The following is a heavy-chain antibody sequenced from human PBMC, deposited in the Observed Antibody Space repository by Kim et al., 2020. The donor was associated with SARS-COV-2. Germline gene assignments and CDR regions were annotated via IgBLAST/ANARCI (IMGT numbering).Heavy chain of an antibody. J-gene: IGHJ4*02. CDR3: TTAFEY. CDR2: KNDATNT. V-gene: IGHV3-74*01. Sequence: KNDATNTYYADSVKCRFTSSRENAKNTVYLQMNSLGAEDTAVYYCTTAFEYWGQGTLVTVSS.